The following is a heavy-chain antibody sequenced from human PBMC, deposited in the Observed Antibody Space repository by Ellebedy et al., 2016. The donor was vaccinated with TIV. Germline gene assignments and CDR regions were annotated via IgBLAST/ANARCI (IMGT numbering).Heavy chain of an antibody. D-gene: IGHD3-22*01. CDR3: ARGDYYDSRNLNY. J-gene: IGHJ4*02. CDR1: GGSIRSYY. Sequence: LETLSLTCTVSGGSIRSYYWSWIRQPPGKGLEWIGYIYYSGSTNYNPSLKSRVTISVDTSKNQFSLKLSSVTAADTAVYYCARGDYYDSRNLNYWGQGTLVTVSS. CDR2: IYYSGST. V-gene: IGHV4-59*01.